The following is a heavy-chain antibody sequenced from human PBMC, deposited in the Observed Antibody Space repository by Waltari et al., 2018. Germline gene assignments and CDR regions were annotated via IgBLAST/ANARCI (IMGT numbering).Heavy chain of an antibody. Sequence: EVQLVVSGGGLVQPGGSLRLSCAASGFTFSTYWMHWVRQAPGKGLVWVSRINGAGSSTSYADSVKGRFTISRDNAKNTLYLQMNSLKAEDTAVYYCARGAEFRYYFDYWGQGTLVTVSS. CDR3: ARGAEFRYYFDY. CDR1: GFTFSTYW. D-gene: IGHD3-10*01. V-gene: IGHV3-74*01. CDR2: INGAGSST. J-gene: IGHJ4*02.